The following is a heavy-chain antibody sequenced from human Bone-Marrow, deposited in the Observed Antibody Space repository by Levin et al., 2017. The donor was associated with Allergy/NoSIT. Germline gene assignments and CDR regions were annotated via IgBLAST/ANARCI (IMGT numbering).Heavy chain of an antibody. CDR1: GFTFSSYS. CDR2: ISSSGRYI. D-gene: IGHD2-2*01. CDR3: ARDVSRDISCYDY. J-gene: IGHJ4*02. V-gene: IGHV3-21*01. Sequence: GESLKISCAASGFTFSSYSMNWVRQAPGKGLEWVSSISSSGRYIYYADSMKGRFTVSRDNAKNSVDLQMNGLRVEDTAVYYCARDVSRDISCYDYWGQGTLVTVSS.